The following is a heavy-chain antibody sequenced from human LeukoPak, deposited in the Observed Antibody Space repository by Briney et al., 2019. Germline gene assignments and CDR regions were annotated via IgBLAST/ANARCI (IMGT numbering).Heavy chain of an antibody. Sequence: SETLSLTCAVYGGSFSGYYWSWIRQPPGKGLEWIGEINHSGSTNYNPSLKSRVTISVDTSKNQFSLKLSSVTAADTAVYYCARAFVVVPAAQTNWFDPWGQGTLVTVSS. D-gene: IGHD2-2*01. V-gene: IGHV4-34*01. CDR2: INHSGST. CDR1: GGSFSGYY. CDR3: ARAFVVVPAAQTNWFDP. J-gene: IGHJ5*02.